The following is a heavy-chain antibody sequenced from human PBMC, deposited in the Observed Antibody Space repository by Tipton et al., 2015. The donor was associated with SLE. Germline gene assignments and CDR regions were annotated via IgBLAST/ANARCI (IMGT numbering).Heavy chain of an antibody. V-gene: IGHV4-34*01. D-gene: IGHD6-13*01. J-gene: IGHJ3*02. Sequence: TLSLTCAVYGGSFSGYYWSWIRQPPGKGLEWIGEINHSGSTKYNPSLKSRVTISVDTSKNQFSLKLSSVTAADTAVYYCARDEAAAGPAFDIWGQGTMVTVSS. CDR3: ARDEAAAGPAFDI. CDR1: GGSFSGYY. CDR2: INHSGST.